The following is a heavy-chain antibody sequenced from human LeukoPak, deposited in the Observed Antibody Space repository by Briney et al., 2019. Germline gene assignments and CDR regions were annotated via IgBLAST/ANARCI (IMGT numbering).Heavy chain of an antibody. CDR3: ARSREYCSSTSCYTTKWYFDL. V-gene: IGHV4-59*01. CDR2: IYYSGST. D-gene: IGHD2-2*02. Sequence: PSETLSLTCTASGGSISSYYWSWIRQPPGKGLEWIGYIYYSGSTNYNPSLKSRVTISVDTSKNQFSLKLSSVTAADTAVYYCARSREYCSSTSCYTTKWYFDLWGRGTLVTVSS. J-gene: IGHJ2*01. CDR1: GGSISSYY.